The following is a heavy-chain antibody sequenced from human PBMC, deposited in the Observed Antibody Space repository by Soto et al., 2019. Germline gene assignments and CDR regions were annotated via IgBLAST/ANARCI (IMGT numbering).Heavy chain of an antibody. V-gene: IGHV4-34*01. CDR3: ARGSHKLHSYDSSGFYHYVDY. CDR1: GGSFSDYS. J-gene: IGHJ4*02. D-gene: IGHD3-22*01. Sequence: SETLSLTCAVYGGSFSDYSWTWIRQPPGKGLEWIGEINDSGSTNYAPSLERRVTISRDTSKNRFSLKLSSVTAADTAVYYCARGSHKLHSYDSSGFYHYVDYWGQGSLVTVSS. CDR2: INDSGST.